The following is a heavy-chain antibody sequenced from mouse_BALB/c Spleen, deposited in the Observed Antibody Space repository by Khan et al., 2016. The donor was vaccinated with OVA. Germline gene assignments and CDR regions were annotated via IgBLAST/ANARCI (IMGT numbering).Heavy chain of an antibody. CDR1: AYTFTDFA. CDR3: VRGGRFAY. V-gene: IGHV1S137*01. Sequence: QVQLQQSGAELARPGVAVKISCKGSAYTFTDFAMHWVKRGHTKSLEWIGVISTYYGDADYNQKFKGKASMTVDKSSSTAYMELARLTSEDSAIYYCVRGGRFAYWGQGTLVTVSA. D-gene: IGHD1-1*02. CDR2: ISTYYGDA. J-gene: IGHJ3*01.